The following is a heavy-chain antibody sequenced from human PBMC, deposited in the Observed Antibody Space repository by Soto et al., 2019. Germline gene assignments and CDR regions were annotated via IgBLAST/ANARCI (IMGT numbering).Heavy chain of an antibody. D-gene: IGHD2-21*02. J-gene: IGHJ6*02. V-gene: IGHV3-30*18. CDR2: ISHDGSNQ. Sequence: QVQLVESGGGVVQPGRSLRLSCAPSGFSFSDFGMHWVRQAPGKGLEWVAAISHDGSNQYYGDSVKGRFSISRDHSNNRLYLQMNNLEVEDSAIYFCGKETRARAVTATGVNGLDVWGQGTTVTVSS. CDR1: GFSFSDFG. CDR3: GKETRARAVTATGVNGLDV.